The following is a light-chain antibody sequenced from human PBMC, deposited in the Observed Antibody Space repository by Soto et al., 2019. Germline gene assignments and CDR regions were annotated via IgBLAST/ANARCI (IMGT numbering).Light chain of an antibody. V-gene: IGLV2-14*01. CDR2: DVS. CDR1: SSDVGGYNY. CDR3: TSYTSSSTLEV. J-gene: IGLJ2*01. Sequence: QSALTQPASVSGSPGQSITISCTGTSSDVGGYNYVSWYQQHPGKAPKLMIYDVSYRPSGVSNRCSRSKSGTTASLTISGRQPEDEAEHYCTSYTSSSTLEVFGGGTQLTVL.